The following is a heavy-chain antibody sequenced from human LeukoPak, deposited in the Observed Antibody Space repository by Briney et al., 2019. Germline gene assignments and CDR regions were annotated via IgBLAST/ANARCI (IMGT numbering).Heavy chain of an antibody. CDR2: ITGDGGRA. D-gene: IGHD6-19*01. V-gene: IGHV3-43*02. CDR1: GFTFDDYA. Sequence: GGSLRLSCAASGFTFDDYAMHWARQAPGKGLEWVSFITGDGGRAYYADSVKGRFTISRDNSKNSLYLQMSSLRTEDTALYYCAKDMTNTGWVLWGQGTMVTVSS. J-gene: IGHJ3*01. CDR3: AKDMTNTGWVL.